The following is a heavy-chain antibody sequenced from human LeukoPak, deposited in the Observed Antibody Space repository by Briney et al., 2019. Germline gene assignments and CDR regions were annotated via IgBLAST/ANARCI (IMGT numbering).Heavy chain of an antibody. Sequence: GGSLRLSRAASGFTFSSYGMHWVRQAPGKGLEWVAFIRYDGSNKYYADSVKGRFTISRDNSKNTLYLQMNSLRAEDTAVYYCAKDVTYYYGSGVYWGQGTLVTVSS. CDR1: GFTFSSYG. CDR2: IRYDGSNK. J-gene: IGHJ4*02. V-gene: IGHV3-30*02. CDR3: AKDVTYYYGSGVY. D-gene: IGHD3-10*01.